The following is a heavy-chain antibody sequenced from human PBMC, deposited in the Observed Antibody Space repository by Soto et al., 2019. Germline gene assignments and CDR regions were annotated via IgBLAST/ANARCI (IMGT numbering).Heavy chain of an antibody. J-gene: IGHJ4*02. CDR2: IYHTEST. CDR1: GDSISSSFW. V-gene: IGHV4-4*02. D-gene: IGHD4-17*01. CDR3: ARYDFGTFDY. Sequence: SETLSLTCAVSGDSISSSFWWSWVRQPPGKGLEWIGEIYHTESTVYNPSLKSRVTISVDKSKNQFSLNLDSVTAADTAVYYCARYDFGTFDYWGRGILVTVSS.